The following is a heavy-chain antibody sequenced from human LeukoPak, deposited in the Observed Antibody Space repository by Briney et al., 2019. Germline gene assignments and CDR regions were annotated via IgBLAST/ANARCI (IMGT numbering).Heavy chain of an antibody. CDR3: ARDQADYFGYCSSTSCYNVLDY. CDR2: INAGNGNT. D-gene: IGHD2-2*02. J-gene: IGHJ4*02. Sequence: ASVKVSCKASGYTFTSYAMHWVRQAPGQRLEWMGWINAGNGNTKYSQEFQGRVTITRDTSASTAYMELSSLRSDDTAVYYCARDQADYFGYCSSTSCYNVLDYWGQGTLVTVSS. CDR1: GYTFTSYA. V-gene: IGHV1-3*01.